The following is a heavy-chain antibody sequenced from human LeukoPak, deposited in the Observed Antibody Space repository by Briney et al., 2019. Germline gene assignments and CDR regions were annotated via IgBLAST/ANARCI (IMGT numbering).Heavy chain of an antibody. CDR1: GFTFSSYA. D-gene: IGHD3-3*01. V-gene: IGHV3-23*01. CDR3: AKDLLDLYSDFWSGYSGAFDI. CDR2: INGSGGST. J-gene: IGHJ3*02. Sequence: GGSLRLSCAASGFTFSSYAMSWVRQAPGKGLEWVASINGSGGSTYYAHTLKGRVTISRDNSKNTPYLQMNSLRAEDTAVLYCAKDLLDLYSDFWSGYSGAFDIWGQGTMVTVSS.